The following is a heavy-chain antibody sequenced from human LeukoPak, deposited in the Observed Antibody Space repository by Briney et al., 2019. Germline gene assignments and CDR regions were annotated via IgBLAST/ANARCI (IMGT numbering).Heavy chain of an antibody. CDR2: IWYDGSNK. CDR3: ARDVDYGDSFFDY. J-gene: IGHJ4*02. V-gene: IGHV3-33*01. Sequence: GGSLRLSCAASGFTFSSYGMHWVRQAPGKGLEWVAVIWYDGSNKYYADSVKGRFAISRDNSKNTLYLQMNSLRAEDRAVYYCARDVDYGDSFFDYWGQGTLVTVSS. D-gene: IGHD4-17*01. CDR1: GFTFSSYG.